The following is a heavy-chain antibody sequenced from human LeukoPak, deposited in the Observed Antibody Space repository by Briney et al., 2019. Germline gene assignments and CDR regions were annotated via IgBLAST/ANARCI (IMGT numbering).Heavy chain of an antibody. V-gene: IGHV4-31*03. Sequence: SEALSLTCTVSGGSISSGGHYWSWIRQPPGKGLEWIGCIYDSRFTYYNSSLESRVTISVDSSENQLSLRLSSVNAADTAVYYCAGGFDSSKMASWGQGTLVTVSS. CDR2: IYDSRFT. J-gene: IGHJ5*02. D-gene: IGHD6-13*01. CDR3: AGGFDSSKMAS. CDR1: GGSISSGGHY.